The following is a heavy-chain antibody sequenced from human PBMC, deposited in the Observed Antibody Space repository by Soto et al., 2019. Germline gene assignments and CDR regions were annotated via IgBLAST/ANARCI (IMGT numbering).Heavy chain of an antibody. CDR1: GGSVTSDNYS. CDR2: IYYSGST. J-gene: IGHJ4*02. V-gene: IGHV4-61*01. CDR3: ARDQGITVAVFDY. D-gene: IGHD6-19*01. Sequence: QVQLQESGPGLVKPSETLSLTCTVSGGSVTSDNYSWSWIRQPPGKGLEWIGSIYYSGSTNYNPSLQSRVTISVDTSKNQISLKLSSVTAADTAVYYCARDQGITVAVFDYWGQGTLVTVSS.